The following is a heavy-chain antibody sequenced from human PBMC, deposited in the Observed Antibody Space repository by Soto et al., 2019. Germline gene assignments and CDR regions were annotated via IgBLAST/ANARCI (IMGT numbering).Heavy chain of an antibody. Sequence: QVQLVESGGGVVQPGRSLRLSCAASGFTFSSYGMHWVRQAPGKGLEWVAVISYDGSNKYYADSVKGRFTISRDNSKNTLYLQMNSLRAEDTAVYYCAKDLRIVGASHWFDPWGQGTLVTVSS. D-gene: IGHD1-26*01. CDR2: ISYDGSNK. J-gene: IGHJ5*02. CDR3: AKDLRIVGASHWFDP. V-gene: IGHV3-30*18. CDR1: GFTFSSYG.